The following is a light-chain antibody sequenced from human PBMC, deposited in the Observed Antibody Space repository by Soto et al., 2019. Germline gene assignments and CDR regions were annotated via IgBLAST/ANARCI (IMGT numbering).Light chain of an antibody. J-gene: IGLJ3*02. Sequence: QSALTQPPSVSGAPAQRVTISCTGSSSNIGAGYDVHWYQQLPGTAPKLLIYGNNNRPSGVPDRFSGSKSGTSASLAIAGLQAEDEADYYCQSFDSSLSGSVFGGGTKLTVL. CDR1: SSNIGAGYD. CDR3: QSFDSSLSGSV. V-gene: IGLV1-40*01. CDR2: GNN.